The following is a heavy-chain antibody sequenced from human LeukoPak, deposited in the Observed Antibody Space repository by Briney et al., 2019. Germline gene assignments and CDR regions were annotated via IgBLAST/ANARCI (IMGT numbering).Heavy chain of an antibody. Sequence: ASVKVSCKASGGTFSSYAISWVRQAPGQGLEWMGIINPSGGSTSYAQKFQGRVTMTRDMSTSTDYMELSSLRSEDTAVYYCARDNSVEDTAWWFDPWGQGTLVTVPS. CDR2: INPSGGST. D-gene: IGHD4-23*01. J-gene: IGHJ5*02. V-gene: IGHV1-46*01. CDR3: ARDNSVEDTAWWFDP. CDR1: GGTFSSYA.